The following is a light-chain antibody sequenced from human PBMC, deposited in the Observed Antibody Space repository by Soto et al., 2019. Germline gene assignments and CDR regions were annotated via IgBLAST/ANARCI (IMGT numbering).Light chain of an antibody. Sequence: EIVLTQSPLSLPVTPGEPASISCRSSQNLLHSNGYNYLNWYLQKPGQSPQLLIYLGSNRASGVPDRFSGSGSGTDFTLKISRVEAADVGVYYCMQDLQTPYTFGQGTKLEI. CDR3: MQDLQTPYT. V-gene: IGKV2-28*01. CDR2: LGS. J-gene: IGKJ2*01. CDR1: QNLLHSNGYNY.